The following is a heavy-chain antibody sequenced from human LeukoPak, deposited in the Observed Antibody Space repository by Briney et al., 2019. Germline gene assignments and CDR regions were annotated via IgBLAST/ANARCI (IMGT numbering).Heavy chain of an antibody. D-gene: IGHD5-18*01. V-gene: IGHV3-30*04. CDR2: ISYDGSNK. Sequence: GGSLRLSCAASGFTFSSYAMHWVRQAPGKGLEWVAVISYDGSNKYYADSVKGRFTISRDNSKNTLYLQMNSLRAEDTAVYYCAKEVDTPMVFDYWGQGTLVTVSS. CDR1: GFTFSSYA. J-gene: IGHJ4*02. CDR3: AKEVDTPMVFDY.